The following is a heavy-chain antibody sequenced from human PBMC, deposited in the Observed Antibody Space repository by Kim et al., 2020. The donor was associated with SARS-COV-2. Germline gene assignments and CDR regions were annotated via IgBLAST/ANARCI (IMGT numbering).Heavy chain of an antibody. V-gene: IGHV3-48*03. D-gene: IGHD6-13*01. CDR3: ARISSSWNYYYYYMDV. Sequence: SGKGQFTLTRDTAKNSLYLQMNSLGTEDTAVYYCARISSSWNYYYYYMDVWGKGTTVTVSS. J-gene: IGHJ6*03.